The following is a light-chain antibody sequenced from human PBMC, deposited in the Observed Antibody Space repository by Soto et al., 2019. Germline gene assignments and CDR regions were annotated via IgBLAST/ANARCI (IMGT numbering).Light chain of an antibody. J-gene: IGKJ1*01. CDR2: GAS. CDR1: QSIINW. CDR3: QQYYNYWT. Sequence: DIQMTQSLSTLSASVGDRANISCRASQSIINWLAWFQQKPGKAPQLLISGASSLESGVPSRFSGSGSGTEFTLTISSLQPGDFATYYCQQYYNYWTFGQGTKVEMK. V-gene: IGKV1-5*01.